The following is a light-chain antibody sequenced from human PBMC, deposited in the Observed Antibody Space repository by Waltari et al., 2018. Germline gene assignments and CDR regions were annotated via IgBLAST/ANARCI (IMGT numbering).Light chain of an antibody. V-gene: IGLV3-21*04. CDR2: YDT. J-gene: IGLJ3*02. Sequence: QKKPGSGLLLVISYDTGRPSGMPERLSGANSANTSTLTISGVEAWDEADYYCQLRCHSGDRLWVFGGGTKLTVL. CDR3: QLRCHSGDRLWV.